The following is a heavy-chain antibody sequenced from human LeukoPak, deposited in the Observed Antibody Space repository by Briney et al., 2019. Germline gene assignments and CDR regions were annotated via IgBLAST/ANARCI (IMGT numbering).Heavy chain of an antibody. CDR3: VTPRSWELSDMAV. CDR2: VYHTGET. J-gene: IGHJ6*03. CDR1: GYSISTNYY. D-gene: IGHD1-26*01. Sequence: SETLSLTCTVSGYSISTNYYWAWIRQSPGTGMGWIASVYHTGETYYNPSLKSRVIISVDTSKNEFSLRLTSVTAADTAVYYCVTPRSWELSDMAVWGKGTTVIVSS. V-gene: IGHV4-38-2*02.